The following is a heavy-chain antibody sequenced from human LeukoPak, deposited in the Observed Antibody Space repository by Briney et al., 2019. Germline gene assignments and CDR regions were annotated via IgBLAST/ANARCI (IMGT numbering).Heavy chain of an antibody. Sequence: SETLSLTCTVSGGSISSSDYYWGWIRQPPGKGLEWIGYIYYSGSTNYNPSLKSRVTISVDTSKNQFSLKLSSVTAADTAVYYCARATTTYYYDSSGYSPPADMDVWGKGTTVTVSS. CDR1: GGSISSSDYY. J-gene: IGHJ6*04. CDR2: IYYSGST. D-gene: IGHD3-22*01. CDR3: ARATTTYYYDSSGYSPPADMDV. V-gene: IGHV4-61*08.